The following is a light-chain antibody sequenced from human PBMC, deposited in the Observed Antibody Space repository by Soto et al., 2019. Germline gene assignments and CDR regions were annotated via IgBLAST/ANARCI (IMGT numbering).Light chain of an antibody. CDR1: QSLSSY. V-gene: IGKV3-11*01. J-gene: IGKJ1*01. Sequence: EIVLTQSPATLSLSPGERATLSCRASQSLSSYLAWYQQKPGQAPRLLIYDSSNRATGIPARFSGRGPGTDFTLTISSLEPEDFAGYYCQLRSSWPLPFGQGTKVEIK. CDR3: QLRSSWPLP. CDR2: DSS.